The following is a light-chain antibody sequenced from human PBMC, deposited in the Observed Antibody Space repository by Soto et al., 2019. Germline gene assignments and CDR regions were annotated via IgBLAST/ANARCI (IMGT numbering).Light chain of an antibody. CDR2: DNS. CDR1: SSNIGADYN. CDR3: QLYDINVRGWV. Sequence: QSVLTQPPSVSGAPGRRVTISCTGSSSNIGADYNVHWYQQLPGTAPKLLIYDNSDRPSGVPDRFSGSWSDTSASLAITGLQAEDEADYYCQLYDINVRGWVFGGGTKLTVL. V-gene: IGLV1-40*01. J-gene: IGLJ3*02.